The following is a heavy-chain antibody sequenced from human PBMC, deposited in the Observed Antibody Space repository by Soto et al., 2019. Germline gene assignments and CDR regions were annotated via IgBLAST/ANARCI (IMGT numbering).Heavy chain of an antibody. V-gene: IGHV4-59*01. CDR3: ASSIVGATRFDY. J-gene: IGHJ4*02. CDR2: IYYSGST. CDR1: GGSISSYY. D-gene: IGHD1-26*01. Sequence: PSETLSLTCTVSGGSISSYYWSWIRQPPGKGLEWIGYIYYSGSTNYNPSLKSRVTISVDTSKNRFSLKLSSVTAADTAVYYCASSIVGATRFDYWGQGTLVTVSS.